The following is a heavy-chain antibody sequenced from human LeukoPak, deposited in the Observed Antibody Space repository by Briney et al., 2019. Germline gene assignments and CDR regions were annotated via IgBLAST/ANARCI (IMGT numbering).Heavy chain of an antibody. CDR2: IYSGGST. Sequence: GGSLRLSCAASGFTVSSNYMSWVRQAPGKGLEWVSVIYSGGSTYYADSVKGRFTISRDNSKNTLYLQMNSLRAEDTAVYYCARDPLYGGVLWFDPWGQGTLVTVSS. V-gene: IGHV3-66*01. CDR1: GFTVSSNY. D-gene: IGHD4-17*01. J-gene: IGHJ5*02. CDR3: ARDPLYGGVLWFDP.